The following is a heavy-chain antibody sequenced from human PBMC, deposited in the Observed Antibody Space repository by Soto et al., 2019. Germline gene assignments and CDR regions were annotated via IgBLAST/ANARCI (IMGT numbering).Heavy chain of an antibody. CDR3: ARRPFVAAAGSPFDY. Sequence: XESLKISCKGSGYSFTSYWIGWVRQMPGKGLEWMGIIYPGDSDTRYSPSFQGQVTISADKSISTAYLQWSSLKASDTAMYYCARRPFVAAAGSPFDYWGQGTLVTVSS. V-gene: IGHV5-51*01. D-gene: IGHD6-13*01. CDR2: IYPGDSDT. CDR1: GYSFTSYW. J-gene: IGHJ4*02.